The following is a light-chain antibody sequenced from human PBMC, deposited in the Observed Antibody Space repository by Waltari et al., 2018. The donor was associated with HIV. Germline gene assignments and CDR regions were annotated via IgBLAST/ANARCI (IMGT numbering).Light chain of an antibody. J-gene: IGKJ4*01. Sequence: EIVLTQSPATLSLSPGERATLSCRTSQSVDIYLAWYQQRPCQGPRILIYDASNRATGVPDRFSGSGFGTDFTLTISSLEPEDFAVYHCQQRSDWPRLTFGGGTKVEIK. CDR3: QQRSDWPRLT. CDR2: DAS. V-gene: IGKV3-11*01. CDR1: QSVDIY.